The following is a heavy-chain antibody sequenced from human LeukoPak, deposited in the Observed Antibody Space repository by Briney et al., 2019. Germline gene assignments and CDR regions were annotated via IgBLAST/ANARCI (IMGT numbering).Heavy chain of an antibody. J-gene: IGHJ3*02. CDR2: INHSGST. Sequence: PSETLSLTCAVYGGSFSGYYWSWIRQPPGKGLEWIGEINHSGSTNYNPSLKSRVTTSVDTSKNQFSLKLSSVTAADTAVYYCARGPDIVVVPAAISCAFDIWGQGTMVTVSS. CDR3: ARGPDIVVVPAAISCAFDI. D-gene: IGHD2-2*01. CDR1: GGSFSGYY. V-gene: IGHV4-34*01.